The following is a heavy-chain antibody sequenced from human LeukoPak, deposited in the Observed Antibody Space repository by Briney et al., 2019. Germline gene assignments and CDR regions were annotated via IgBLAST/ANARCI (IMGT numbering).Heavy chain of an antibody. V-gene: IGHV3-7*01. D-gene: IGHD2/OR15-2a*01. CDR2: IKEDGTVK. Sequence: GGSQRLSCTDSGFTFSTSWMTWLRQAPGKGLEWVADIKEDGTVKNYVEYVKGRFTISRDNAKNSLHLQMNSLRVEDTAIYYCARDRAYSTYDYWGQGTLVRVSS. CDR1: GFTFSTSW. J-gene: IGHJ4*02. CDR3: ARDRAYSTYDY.